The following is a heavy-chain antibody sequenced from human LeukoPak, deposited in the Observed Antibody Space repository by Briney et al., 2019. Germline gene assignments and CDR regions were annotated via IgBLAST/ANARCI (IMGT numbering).Heavy chain of an antibody. J-gene: IGHJ4*02. CDR1: GGSISSGGYY. Sequence: SETLSLTCTVSGGSISSGGYYWSWIRQPPGKGLEWIGHVYHSGSTYYNPSLKSPVTISADRSKNQFSLKLSSVTAADTAVYYCARDPISVDTAMVEDGYWGQGTLVTVSS. CDR3: ARDPISVDTAMVEDGY. V-gene: IGHV4-30-2*01. D-gene: IGHD5-18*01. CDR2: VYHSGST.